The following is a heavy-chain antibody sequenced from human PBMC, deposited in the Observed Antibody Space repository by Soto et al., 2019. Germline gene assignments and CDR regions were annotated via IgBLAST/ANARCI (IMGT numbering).Heavy chain of an antibody. CDR1: GGTFSSYT. Sequence: SVKVSCKASGGTFSSYTISWVRQAPGQGLEWMGRIIPILGIANYAQKFQGRVTITADKSTSTAYMELSSLRSEDTAVYYCATSRVPGTWIQLWFGFDYWGQGTLVTVYS. CDR3: ATSRVPGTWIQLWFGFDY. V-gene: IGHV1-69*02. D-gene: IGHD5-18*01. J-gene: IGHJ4*02. CDR2: IIPILGIA.